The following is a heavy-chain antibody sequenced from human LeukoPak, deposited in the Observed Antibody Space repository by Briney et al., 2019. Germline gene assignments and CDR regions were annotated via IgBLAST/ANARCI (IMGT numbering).Heavy chain of an antibody. V-gene: IGHV4-31*03. CDR2: IYYSGST. CDR3: AREKGNYFDY. CDR1: GGSISSGGHY. Sequence: PSETLSLTCTVSGGSISSGGHYWSWIRQHPGQGLVWIGYIYYSGSTYYNPSLKSRVIISVDTSKNQFSLKLSSVTAADTAVYYCAREKGNYFDYWGQGTLVTVSS. J-gene: IGHJ4*02.